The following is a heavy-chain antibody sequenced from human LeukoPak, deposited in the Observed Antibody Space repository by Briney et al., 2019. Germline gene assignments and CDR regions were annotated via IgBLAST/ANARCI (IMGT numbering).Heavy chain of an antibody. CDR1: GFTFDDYA. D-gene: IGHD2-2*01. Sequence: GGSLRLSCAASGFTFDDYAMHWVRQAPGKGLEWVSLISWDGGSPYYADSVKGRFTISRDNSKNSLYLQMNSLRAEDTALYYCAKDIGVGYCNSTTCYGLDYWGQGTLVTVSS. CDR2: ISWDGGSP. V-gene: IGHV3-43D*03. J-gene: IGHJ4*02. CDR3: AKDIGVGYCNSTTCYGLDY.